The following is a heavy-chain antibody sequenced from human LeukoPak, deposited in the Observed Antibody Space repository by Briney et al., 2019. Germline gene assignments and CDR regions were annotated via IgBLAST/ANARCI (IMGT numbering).Heavy chain of an antibody. D-gene: IGHD6-6*01. Sequence: GGSLRPSCAASGFTFSSYEMNWVRQAPGKGLEWVSYISSSGSTIYYADSVKGRFTISRDNAKNSLYLQMNSLRAEDTAVYYCASDSSSSDYYYYMDVWGKGTTVTVSS. CDR3: ASDSSSSDYYYYMDV. CDR2: ISSSGSTI. V-gene: IGHV3-48*03. CDR1: GFTFSSYE. J-gene: IGHJ6*03.